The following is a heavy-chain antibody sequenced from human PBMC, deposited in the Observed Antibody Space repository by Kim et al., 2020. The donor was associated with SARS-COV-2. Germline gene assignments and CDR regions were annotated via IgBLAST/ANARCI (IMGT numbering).Heavy chain of an antibody. CDR1: GFDFSSPW. Sequence: GGSLRLSCAASGFDFSSPWMHWVRQAPGKGLVWVSRISSDGNDITYADSVKGRFTISRDNAKNTLYLQMNGLRTEDTAVYYCAKVGDYDSSGFYALFCPCGQETRVTVSS. CDR3: AKVGDYDSSGFYALFCP. CDR2: ISSDGNDI. D-gene: IGHD3-22*01. J-gene: IGHJ5*02. V-gene: IGHV3-74*03.